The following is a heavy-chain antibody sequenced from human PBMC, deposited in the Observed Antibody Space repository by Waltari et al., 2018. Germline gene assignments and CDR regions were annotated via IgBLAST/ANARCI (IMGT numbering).Heavy chain of an antibody. CDR2: INHSGST. V-gene: IGHV4-34*01. Sequence: QVQLQQWGAGLLKPSETLSLTCAVYGGSFSGYYWSWIRQPPGKGLEWMGEINHSGSTTYNPSLKSRVTISVDTSKNQFSLKLSSVTAADTAVYYCATISRYCSSTSCLNYYYYYMDVWGKGTTVTISS. D-gene: IGHD2-2*01. J-gene: IGHJ6*03. CDR1: GGSFSGYY. CDR3: ATISRYCSSTSCLNYYYYYMDV.